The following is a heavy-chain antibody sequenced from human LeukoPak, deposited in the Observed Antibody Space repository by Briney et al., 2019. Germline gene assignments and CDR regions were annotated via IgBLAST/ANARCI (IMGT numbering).Heavy chain of an antibody. D-gene: IGHD6-13*01. V-gene: IGHV3-48*04. Sequence: GGSLRLSCAASGFTFSSYSMNWVRQAPGKGLEWVSYISSSSSTIYYADSVKGRFTISRDNAKNSLYLQMNSLRAEDTAVYYCANAGRDSSSTISCGMDVWGQGTTVTVSS. J-gene: IGHJ6*02. CDR2: ISSSSSTI. CDR3: ANAGRDSSSTISCGMDV. CDR1: GFTFSSYS.